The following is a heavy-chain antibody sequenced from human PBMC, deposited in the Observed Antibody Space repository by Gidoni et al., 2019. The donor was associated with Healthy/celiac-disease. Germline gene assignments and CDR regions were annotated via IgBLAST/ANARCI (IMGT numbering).Heavy chain of an antibody. J-gene: IGHJ6*02. CDR3: ARDTPFVSSRSSSSDTMDV. Sequence: QVQLVQSGAEVKKPGASVNVSCKASGYTFTSYGISWVRQAPGQGLEWMGWISAYNGNTNYAQKLQGRVTMTTDTSTSTAYMELRSLRSDDTAVYYCARDTPFVSSRSSSSDTMDVWGQGTTVTVSS. V-gene: IGHV1-18*04. CDR2: ISAYNGNT. CDR1: GYTFTSYG. D-gene: IGHD6-6*01.